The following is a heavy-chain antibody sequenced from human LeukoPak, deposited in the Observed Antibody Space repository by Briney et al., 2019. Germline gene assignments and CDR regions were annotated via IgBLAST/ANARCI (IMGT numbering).Heavy chain of an antibody. V-gene: IGHV4-34*01. CDR1: GGSFSGYY. D-gene: IGHD3-22*01. CDR3: ASVDSSGYYYFDY. Sequence: SETLSLTCAVYGGSFSGYYWSWIRQPPGKGLEWIGEINHSGSTNYNPSLKSRVTISVDTSKNQFSLKLSSVTAADTAVYYCASVDSSGYYYFDYWGQGTLDTVSS. CDR2: INHSGST. J-gene: IGHJ4*02.